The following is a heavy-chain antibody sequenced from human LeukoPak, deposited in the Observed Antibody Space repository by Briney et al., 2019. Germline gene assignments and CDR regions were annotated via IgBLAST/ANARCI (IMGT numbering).Heavy chain of an antibody. V-gene: IGHV3-30*18. CDR3: AKDLGLACYESYFDI. CDR1: GFTFINYA. D-gene: IGHD3-22*01. Sequence: GGSLRLSCAASGFTFINYAMHWVRQAPGKGLEWVAVISYDGSDKYYVDSVKGRFTISRDNSKNTLYLQMNSLRAEDTAVYFCAKDLGLACYESYFDIWGQGTMVTVSS. CDR2: ISYDGSDK. J-gene: IGHJ3*02.